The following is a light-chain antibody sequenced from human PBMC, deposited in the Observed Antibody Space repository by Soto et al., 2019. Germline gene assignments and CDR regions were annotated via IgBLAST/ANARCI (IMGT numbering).Light chain of an antibody. CDR1: QSVSSSY. CDR2: GAS. V-gene: IGKV3-20*01. J-gene: IGKJ5*01. CDR3: QQYGSSST. Sequence: EIVMPESPATLSVSPGERATLACRASQSVSSSYLAWYQQKPGQAPRLLIYGASSRATGIPDRFSGSGSGTDFTLTISRLEPEDFAVYYCQQYGSSSTFGQGTRLEIK.